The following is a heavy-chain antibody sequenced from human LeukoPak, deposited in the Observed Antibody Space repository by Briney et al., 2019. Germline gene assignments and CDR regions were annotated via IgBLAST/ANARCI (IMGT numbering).Heavy chain of an antibody. D-gene: IGHD3-10*01. Sequence: PSETLSLTCTVSGGSISSYYWSWIRQPPGKGLEWIWYIYYSGSTNYNPSLKSRVTISVDTSKNQFSLKLSSVTAADTAVYYCARVRITMVRGVYFDYWGQGTLVTVSS. J-gene: IGHJ4*02. CDR1: GGSISSYY. V-gene: IGHV4-59*01. CDR2: IYYSGST. CDR3: ARVRITMVRGVYFDY.